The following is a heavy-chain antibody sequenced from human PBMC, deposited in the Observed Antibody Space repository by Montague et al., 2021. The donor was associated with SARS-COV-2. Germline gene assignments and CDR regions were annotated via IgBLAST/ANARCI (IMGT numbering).Heavy chain of an antibody. CDR2: INHSGST. CDR1: GGSFSDYY. Sequence: SETLSLTCAVYGGSFSDYYWTWIRQSPGKGLEWIGEINHSGSTNYSPSLESRVAISVDTSKNQFSLKLNSVTAADTAIYYCARATVDINMILVVITSVNHYFDSWGQGTLVTVSP. V-gene: IGHV4-34*01. D-gene: IGHD3-22*01. J-gene: IGHJ4*02. CDR3: ARATVDINMILVVITSVNHYFDS.